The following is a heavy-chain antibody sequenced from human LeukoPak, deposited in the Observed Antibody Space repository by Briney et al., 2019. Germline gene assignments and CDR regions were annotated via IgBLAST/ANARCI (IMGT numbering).Heavy chain of an antibody. V-gene: IGHV3-30*03. J-gene: IGHJ4*02. Sequence: PGGSLRLSCAASGFTFSSYGMHWVRQAPGKGLEWVAVISYDGSNKYYADSVKGRFTISRDNSKNTLYLQMNSLRAEETAVYYCAREKKGGRYFDYGGQGTLVTVSS. CDR2: ISYDGSNK. CDR3: AREKKGGRYFDY. CDR1: GFTFSSYG. D-gene: IGHD1-26*01.